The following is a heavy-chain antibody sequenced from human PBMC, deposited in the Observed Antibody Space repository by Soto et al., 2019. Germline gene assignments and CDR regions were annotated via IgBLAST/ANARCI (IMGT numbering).Heavy chain of an antibody. CDR3: ARDWTGGDYWGDH. J-gene: IGHJ5*02. Sequence: QVQLVESGGGVVQPGRSLSLSCAASGFTFDTYGMHWVRQAPGKGLEWLAVTSWDEGSKYYADSVKGRFTISRDNSKNTLYLQMDILRPEDTAIYFCARDWTGGDYWGDHCGQVTLVTVSS. CDR2: TSWDEGSK. CDR1: GFTFDTYG. V-gene: IGHV3-30*03. D-gene: IGHD3-3*01.